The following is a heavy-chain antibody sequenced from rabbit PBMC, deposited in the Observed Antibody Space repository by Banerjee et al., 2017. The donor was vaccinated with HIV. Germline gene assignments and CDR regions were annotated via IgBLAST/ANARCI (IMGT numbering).Heavy chain of an antibody. Sequence: QSLEESGGDLVKPGASLTLTCKASGFSFSSGYYMCWVRQAPGKGLEWSACIGTGGGRTYYASWAKGRFTISEPSSTTVTLQMTSLTVADTATYFCARGGNLWGPGTLVTVS. V-gene: IGHV1S40*01. CDR2: IGTGGGRT. CDR3: ARGGNL. J-gene: IGHJ4*01. CDR1: GFSFSSGYY.